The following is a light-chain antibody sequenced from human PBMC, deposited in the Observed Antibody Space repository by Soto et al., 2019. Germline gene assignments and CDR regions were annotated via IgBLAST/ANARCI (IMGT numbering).Light chain of an antibody. Sequence: QSVLTQPRSVSGSPGQSVTISCTGTSSDVSWYQHHPGKAPKLMIYDVYKRPSGVPDRFSGSKSGNTASLTISGLQAEDEAHYYCSSYEGSHAWVFGGGTKLTVL. V-gene: IGLV2-11*01. CDR3: SSYEGSHAWV. CDR2: DVY. CDR1: SSDV. J-gene: IGLJ3*02.